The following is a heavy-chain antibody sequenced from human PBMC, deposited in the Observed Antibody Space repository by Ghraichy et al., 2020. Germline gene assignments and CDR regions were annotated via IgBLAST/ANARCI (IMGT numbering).Heavy chain of an antibody. CDR3: TRDKGTYSSGPTFDL. CDR2: IYASGNA. Sequence: SETLSLTCIVSGASISSGSHYWSWIRQPAGRGLEWVGHIYASGNAKYNPSLKSRLTMSVDTSKNQFSLKLNSLTAADTAVYYCTRDKGTYSSGPTFDLSGQGTEVTVSS. J-gene: IGHJ3*01. D-gene: IGHD3-16*02. CDR1: GASISSGSHY. V-gene: IGHV4-61*09.